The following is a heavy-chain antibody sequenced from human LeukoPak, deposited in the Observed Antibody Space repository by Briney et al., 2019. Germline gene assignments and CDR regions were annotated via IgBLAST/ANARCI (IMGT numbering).Heavy chain of an antibody. J-gene: IGHJ6*02. CDR1: GGTFSSYA. D-gene: IGHD6-13*01. CDR2: INPNSGGT. Sequence: ASVKVSCKASGGTFSSYAISWVRQAPGQGLEWMGWINPNSGGTNYAQKFQGWVTMTRDTSISTAYMELSRLRSDDTAVYYCARADGSSWSEGYYYGMDVWGQGTTVTVSS. V-gene: IGHV1-2*04. CDR3: ARADGSSWSEGYYYGMDV.